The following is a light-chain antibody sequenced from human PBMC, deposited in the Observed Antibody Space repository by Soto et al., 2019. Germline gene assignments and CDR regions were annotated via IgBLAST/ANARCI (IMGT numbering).Light chain of an antibody. V-gene: IGLV1-47*01. CDR3: AAWDDSLSGPV. CDR2: RNN. Sequence: QSVLTQPPSASGTPGQRVTISCSGSSSNIGSNYVYWYQQLPGTTPKLLIYRNNQRTSGVPDRFSGSKSGTSASLAISGLRSEDEADYYCAAWDDSLSGPVFGGGTKVTVL. J-gene: IGLJ2*01. CDR1: SSNIGSNY.